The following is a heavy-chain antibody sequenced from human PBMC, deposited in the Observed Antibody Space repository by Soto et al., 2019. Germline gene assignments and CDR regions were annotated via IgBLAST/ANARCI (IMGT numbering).Heavy chain of an antibody. V-gene: IGHV3-21*01. CDR1: GFTLTTYT. J-gene: IGHJ6*02. CDR2: ITSSSGHI. CDR3: VRERGLSSFYGMDV. Sequence: LRLSCEASGFTLTTYTMNWVRQASGKGPEWVTSITSSSGHIYYADSVKGRFTISRDNARNSLYLQMNSLRAEDTAVYYCVRERGLSSFYGMDVWGQGTTVTVSS. D-gene: IGHD3-10*01.